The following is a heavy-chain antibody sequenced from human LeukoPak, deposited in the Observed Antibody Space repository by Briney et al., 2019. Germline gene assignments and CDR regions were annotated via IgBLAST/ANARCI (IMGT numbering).Heavy chain of an antibody. Sequence: PSETLSLTCAVSGGSISSGGYSWSWIRQPPGKGLEWFGYIYYSGSTNYNPSLKSRITISVDTSKNQFSLQLSSVTAADTAVYYCTRLRGDGYNDYWGPGALVTVSS. CDR3: TRLRGDGYNDY. J-gene: IGHJ4*02. CDR1: GGSISSGGYS. V-gene: IGHV4-61*08. D-gene: IGHD5-24*01. CDR2: IYYSGST.